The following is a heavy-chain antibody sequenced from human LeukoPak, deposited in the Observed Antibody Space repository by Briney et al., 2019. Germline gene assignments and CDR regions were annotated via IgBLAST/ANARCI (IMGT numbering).Heavy chain of an antibody. J-gene: IGHJ4*02. Sequence: SETLSLTCAVYGGSFSGYYWSWIRQPPGKGLEWIGEINHSGSTNYNPSLKSRVTISVDTSKNQFSLKLSSVTAADTAVYYCARGSDFWSRQFDSWGQGTLVTVSS. CDR3: ARGSDFWSRQFDS. D-gene: IGHD3-3*01. CDR1: GGSFSGYY. V-gene: IGHV4-34*01. CDR2: INHSGST.